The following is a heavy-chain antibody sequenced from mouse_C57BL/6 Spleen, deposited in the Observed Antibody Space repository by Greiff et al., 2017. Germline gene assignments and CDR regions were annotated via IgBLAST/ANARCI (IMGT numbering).Heavy chain of an antibody. CDR1: GFNIKDYY. J-gene: IGHJ3*01. CDR2: IDPEDGDT. Sequence: VQLQQSGAELVRPGASVKLSCTASGFNIKDYYMHWVKQRPEQGLEWIGRIDPEDGDTEYAPKFQGKATMTADPSSNTAYLQLSSLTSEDTAVYYCPYDYDGGFAYWGQGTLVTVSA. V-gene: IGHV14-1*01. CDR3: PYDYDGGFAY. D-gene: IGHD2-4*01.